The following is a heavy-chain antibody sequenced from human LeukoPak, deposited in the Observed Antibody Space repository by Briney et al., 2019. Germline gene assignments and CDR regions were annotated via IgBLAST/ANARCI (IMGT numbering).Heavy chain of an antibody. D-gene: IGHD1-26*01. CDR3: ASRGGSYHPRYYYYYIDV. Sequence: GGSLTLSCAPCGFTLSSNYVSWVRPAPGGGREWVAVIYSGGSTYYADSVKCRFTISRDNSKNTLYLQMHSLRAEDTAVYYCASRGGSYHPRYYYYYIDVWGKGATVTVSS. J-gene: IGHJ6*03. V-gene: IGHV3-66*01. CDR1: GFTLSSNY. CDR2: IYSGGST.